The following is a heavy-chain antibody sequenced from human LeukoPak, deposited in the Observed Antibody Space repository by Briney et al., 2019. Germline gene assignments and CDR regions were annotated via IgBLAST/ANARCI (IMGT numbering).Heavy chain of an antibody. CDR2: LSGSGGST. J-gene: IGHJ5*02. Sequence: PGGSLRLSCAASGLTFSSYAMSGVRQAPGKRLEWVSALSGSGGSTYYVDSVKGRFTISRDNSKNTLYLQMNSLRAEDTAVYYSAKQWSGGDYNDWRTYNWFDTWGQGTLVTVSS. CDR3: AKQWSGGDYNDWRTYNWFDT. D-gene: IGHD2-21*02. CDR1: GLTFSSYA. V-gene: IGHV3-23*01.